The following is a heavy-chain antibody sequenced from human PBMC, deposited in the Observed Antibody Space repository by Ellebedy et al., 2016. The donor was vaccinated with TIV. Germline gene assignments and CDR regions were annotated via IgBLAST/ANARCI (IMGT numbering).Heavy chain of an antibody. V-gene: IGHV3-48*01. CDR3: ARDDYFGSGKVWSPLDL. CDR1: GFTFSKAW. CDR2: ISSNSGNI. D-gene: IGHD3-10*01. Sequence: GESLKISCAASGFTFSKAWMSWVRQAPGKGLEWVSYISSNSGNIYYADSVKGRFTISRDNSKYSVYLQMSSLRAEDTAMYYCARDDYFGSGKVWSPLDLWGQGTLVTVSS. J-gene: IGHJ1*01.